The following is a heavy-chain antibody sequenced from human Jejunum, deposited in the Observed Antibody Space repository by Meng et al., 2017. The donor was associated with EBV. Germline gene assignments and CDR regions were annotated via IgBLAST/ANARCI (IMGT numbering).Heavy chain of an antibody. D-gene: IGHD1-14*01. Sequence: QVQLQESGPGLVKPSGTLSLTCAFSTDFISSYEWWSWVRQPPGKGLEWLGEINQVGSTYYNPSLKSRVTISIDTSKRQFSLRLNSMTAADTAVYHCARASSERLLDYWGQGTLVTVSS. CDR3: ARASSERLLDY. J-gene: IGHJ4*02. CDR2: INQVGST. CDR1: TDFISSYEW. V-gene: IGHV4-4*02.